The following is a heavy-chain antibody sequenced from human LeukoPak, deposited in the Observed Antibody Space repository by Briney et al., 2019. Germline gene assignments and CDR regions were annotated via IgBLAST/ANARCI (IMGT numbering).Heavy chain of an antibody. J-gene: IGHJ4*02. Sequence: GGSLRLSCAASGFTFSSYSMNWVRQAPGKGLEWVSSISSSSRYIYYADSVKGRFTISRDNAKNSLYLQMNSLRAEDTAVYYCARGAEYSSIHYYFDYWGQGTPVTVSS. CDR1: GFTFSSYS. CDR3: ARGAEYSSIHYYFDY. D-gene: IGHD6-6*01. CDR2: ISSSSRYI. V-gene: IGHV3-21*01.